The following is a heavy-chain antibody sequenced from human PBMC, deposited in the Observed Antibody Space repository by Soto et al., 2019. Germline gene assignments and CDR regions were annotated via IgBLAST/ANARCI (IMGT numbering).Heavy chain of an antibody. CDR3: AIDGPRGYSYGGFHY. J-gene: IGHJ4*02. Sequence: ASVKVSCKASGYTFTSYGISWVRQAPGQGLEWMGWISAYNGNTNYAQKLQGRVTMTTDTSTSTAYMELRSLRSDDTAVYYCAIDGPRGYSYGGFHYWSQGTLVTVSS. V-gene: IGHV1-18*01. CDR2: ISAYNGNT. D-gene: IGHD5-18*01. CDR1: GYTFTSYG.